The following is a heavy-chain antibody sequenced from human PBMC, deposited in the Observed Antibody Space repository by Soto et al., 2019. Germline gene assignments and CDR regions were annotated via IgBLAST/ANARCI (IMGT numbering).Heavy chain of an antibody. CDR3: AHSSRIAVAGHFDY. V-gene: IGHV2-5*02. D-gene: IGHD6-19*01. J-gene: IGHJ4*02. CDR2: IYWDDDK. Sequence: QITLKESGPTLVKPTQTLTLTCTFSGFSLSTSGVGVGWIRQPPGKALEWLALIYWDDDKRYSPSLKSRLTITKDTSKNQVVLTRTNMDPVDTATYYRAHSSRIAVAGHFDYWGQRTLVTVSS. CDR1: GFSLSTSGVG.